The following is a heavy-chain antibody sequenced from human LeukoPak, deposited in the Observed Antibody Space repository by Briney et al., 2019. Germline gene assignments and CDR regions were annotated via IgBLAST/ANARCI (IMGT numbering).Heavy chain of an antibody. Sequence: GGSLRLSCAASGFTFSSYWMSWVRQAPGKGLEWVANIKQDGSEKYYVDSVEGRFTISRDNAKNSLYLQMNSLRAEDTAVYYCAKEGGLGYCSTTSCAFAHWGRGTLVTVSS. CDR1: GFTFSSYW. CDR3: AKEGGLGYCSTTSCAFAH. V-gene: IGHV3-7*01. CDR2: IKQDGSEK. J-gene: IGHJ4*02. D-gene: IGHD2-2*01.